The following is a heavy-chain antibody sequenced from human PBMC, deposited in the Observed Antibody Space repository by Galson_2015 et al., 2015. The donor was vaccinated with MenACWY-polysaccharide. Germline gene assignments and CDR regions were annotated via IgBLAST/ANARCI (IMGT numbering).Heavy chain of an antibody. Sequence: LRLSCAASGFTFNSYAMHWVRQAPGKGLEWLAVISYDETNKYYADSVKGRFTISRDNSENTLYLQMNSLRAEDTAVFYCARAYCDRITCYGMDVWGQGTTVAVSS. CDR1: GFTFNSYA. CDR2: ISYDETNK. D-gene: IGHD2/OR15-2a*01. CDR3: ARAYCDRITCYGMDV. J-gene: IGHJ6*02. V-gene: IGHV3-30-3*01.